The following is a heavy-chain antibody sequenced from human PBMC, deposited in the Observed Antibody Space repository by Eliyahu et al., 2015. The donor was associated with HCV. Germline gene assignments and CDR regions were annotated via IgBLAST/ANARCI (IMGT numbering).Heavy chain of an antibody. V-gene: IGHV3-23*01. Sequence: EVKLLESGGGLVQPGGSLXLSCXASGFTFSTYAMSWVRQAPGKGLEWVSAINPRGTKTYYADSLKGRFTISRDNSKSTLYLQMNSLRVEDTAVYYCAKEGGLVGPNPGDYWGQGTLVTVSS. J-gene: IGHJ4*02. D-gene: IGHD1-26*01. CDR1: GFTFSTYA. CDR3: AKEGGLVGPNPGDY. CDR2: INPRGTKT.